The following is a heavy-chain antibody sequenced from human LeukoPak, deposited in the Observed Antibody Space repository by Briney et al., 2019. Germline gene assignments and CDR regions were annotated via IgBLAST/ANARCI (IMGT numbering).Heavy chain of an antibody. CDR3: AKDKSTYYYGSGSLPEVFLDY. J-gene: IGHJ4*02. V-gene: IGHV3-30*18. D-gene: IGHD3-10*01. CDR2: ISFDGSYK. CDR1: GFTFSSYG. Sequence: GGSLRLSCAASGFTFSSYGMHWVRQAPGKGLEWVAVISFDGSYKFYADSVKGRFTISRDNSKNTLYLQMNSLRAEDTAVYYCAKDKSTYYYGSGSLPEVFLDYWGQGTLVTVSS.